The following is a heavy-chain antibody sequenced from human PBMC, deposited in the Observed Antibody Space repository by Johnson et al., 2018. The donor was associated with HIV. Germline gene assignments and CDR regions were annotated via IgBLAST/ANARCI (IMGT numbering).Heavy chain of an antibody. CDR3: ARERWSTYYGAFDI. D-gene: IGHD3-3*01. Sequence: QVQLVESGGGVVQPGGSLRLSCAASGFTFSSYGMHWVRQAPGKGLEWVAFIRYDGSNKYYADSVKGRFTISRDNSKNTLYLQMNSLRAEDTAVYYCARERWSTYYGAFDIWGQGTMVTVSS. V-gene: IGHV3-30*02. J-gene: IGHJ3*02. CDR1: GFTFSSYG. CDR2: IRYDGSNK.